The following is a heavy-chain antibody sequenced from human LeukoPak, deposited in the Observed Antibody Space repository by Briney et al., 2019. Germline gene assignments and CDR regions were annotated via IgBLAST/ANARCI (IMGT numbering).Heavy chain of an antibody. J-gene: IGHJ6*03. V-gene: IGHV3-64*01. CDR2: ISSNGGST. D-gene: IGHD1-26*01. CDR3: ARDRGSGSIYYYYMDV. Sequence: PGGSLRLSCAASGFTFSSYAMHWVRQAPGKGLEYVSAISSNGGSTYYANSVKGRFTISRDNSKNTLYLQMGSLRAEDMAVYYCARDRGSGSIYYYYMDVWGKGTTVTVSS. CDR1: GFTFSSYA.